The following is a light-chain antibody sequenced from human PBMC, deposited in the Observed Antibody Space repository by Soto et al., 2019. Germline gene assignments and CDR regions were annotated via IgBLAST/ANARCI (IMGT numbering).Light chain of an antibody. CDR2: AVT. V-gene: IGLV2-14*01. Sequence: QSALTQPASVSGSPGQSVTISCAGTSGDVGGYNYVSWYQQHPGKAPKLMIHAVTSRPSGVSNRFSGSKSGNTASLTISSLQAEDEADYYCCSYTGASTYVFGTGTMLTVL. J-gene: IGLJ1*01. CDR3: CSYTGASTYV. CDR1: SGDVGGYNY.